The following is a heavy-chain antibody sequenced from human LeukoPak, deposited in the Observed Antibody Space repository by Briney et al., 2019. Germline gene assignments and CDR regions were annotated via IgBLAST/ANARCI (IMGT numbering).Heavy chain of an antibody. CDR3: AQTKARGHFYY. D-gene: IGHD3-10*01. CDR1: GFTFSSYA. CDR2: ISGSGGST. Sequence: GGSLRLSCAASGFTFSSYAMSWVRQAPGKGLEWVSAISGSGGSTYYADSVKGRFTISRDNSKNTLYLQMNSLRAEDTAVYYCAQTKARGHFYYWGQGTLVTVSS. J-gene: IGHJ4*02. V-gene: IGHV3-23*01.